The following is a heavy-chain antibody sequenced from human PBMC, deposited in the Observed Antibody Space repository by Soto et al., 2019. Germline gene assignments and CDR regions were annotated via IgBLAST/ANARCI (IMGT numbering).Heavy chain of an antibody. V-gene: IGHV4-4*02. Sequence: QVQLQESGPGLVKPSGTLSLTCTVSGGSMSSSNWWNWVRQSPGKGLEWIGEAHHSGRTNYNPSRKGRVTISVDESKNPFSLKLSSVTAADTAVYYCARSEATGLDYWGQGTLVTVSS. CDR3: ARSEATGLDY. CDR1: GGSMSSSNW. CDR2: AHHSGRT. J-gene: IGHJ4*02. D-gene: IGHD1-26*01.